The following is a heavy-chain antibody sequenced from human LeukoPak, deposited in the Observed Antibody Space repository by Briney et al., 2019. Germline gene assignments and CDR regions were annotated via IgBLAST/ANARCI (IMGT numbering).Heavy chain of an antibody. CDR1: GFTFRDYSDYW. CDR2: IKQDGSEK. CDR3: ARVGRYSYAHNS. Sequence: GGPLRLSCAASGFTFRDYSDYWMSWVCQAPGKGLEWVANIKQDGSEKYYVDSVKGRFTISRDNAKNSLFLQMNSLRAEDTAVYYCARVGRYSYAHNSWGQGTLVTVSS. V-gene: IGHV3-7*01. D-gene: IGHD5-18*01. J-gene: IGHJ4*02.